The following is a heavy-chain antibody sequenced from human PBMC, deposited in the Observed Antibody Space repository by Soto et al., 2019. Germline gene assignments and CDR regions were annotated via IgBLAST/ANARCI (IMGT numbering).Heavy chain of an antibody. V-gene: IGHV1-18*04. J-gene: IGHJ4*02. CDR1: GYTFTSYG. D-gene: IGHD2-15*01. Sequence: ASVKVSCKASGYTFTSYGISWVRQAPGQGLEWMGWISAYNGNTNYAQKLQGRVTMTTDTSTSTAYMELRSLRSDDTAVYYCARVATPGYCSGGSCYFPDYWGQGTLVTVSS. CDR2: ISAYNGNT. CDR3: ARVATPGYCSGGSCYFPDY.